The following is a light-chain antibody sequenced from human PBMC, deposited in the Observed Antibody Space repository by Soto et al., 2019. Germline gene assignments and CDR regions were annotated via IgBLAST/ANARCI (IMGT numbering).Light chain of an antibody. Sequence: DIQMTQSPATLSSSVGERVTITCRASQSISSRLAWYQQKPGKDPKLLIYKASSLESGVPSRFSGSGSGTEFSLTISSLPPDDFATYYCQQYNSYSRTFGQGTKLEIK. J-gene: IGKJ2*01. CDR3: QQYNSYSRT. V-gene: IGKV1-5*03. CDR2: KAS. CDR1: QSISSR.